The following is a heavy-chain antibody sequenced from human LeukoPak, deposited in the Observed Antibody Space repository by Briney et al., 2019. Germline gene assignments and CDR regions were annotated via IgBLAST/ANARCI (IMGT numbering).Heavy chain of an antibody. J-gene: IGHJ1*01. CDR1: GFTFSSYA. CDR2: ISYDGSNK. CDR3: ARVGIAAAGTRVYFQH. V-gene: IGHV3-30*04. Sequence: PGGSLRLSCAASGFTFSSYAMHWVRQAPGKGLEWVAVISYDGSNKYYADSVKGRFTISRDNSKNTLYLQMNSLRAEDTAVYYCARVGIAAAGTRVYFQHWGQGTLVTVSS. D-gene: IGHD6-13*01.